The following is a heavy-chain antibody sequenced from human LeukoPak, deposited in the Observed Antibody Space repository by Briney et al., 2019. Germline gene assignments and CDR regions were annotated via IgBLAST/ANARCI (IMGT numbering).Heavy chain of an antibody. Sequence: SETLSLTCTVSGGSVSSYYWSWIRQPPGKGLEWIGYIYYSGSTNYNPSLKSRVTISVDTSKNQFSLKLSSVTAADTAVYYCARAMENYYYGMDVWGQGTTVTVSS. D-gene: IGHD3-3*01. V-gene: IGHV4-59*02. J-gene: IGHJ6*02. CDR3: ARAMENYYYGMDV. CDR1: GGSVSSYY. CDR2: IYYSGST.